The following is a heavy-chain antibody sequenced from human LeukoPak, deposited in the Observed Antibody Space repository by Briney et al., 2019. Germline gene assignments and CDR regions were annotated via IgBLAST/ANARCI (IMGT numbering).Heavy chain of an antibody. CDR2: IIPIFGIA. J-gene: IGHJ3*02. Sequence: ASVKVSCKASGGTFSSYAISWVRQAPGQGLEWMGRIIPIFGIANYAQKFQGRVTMTEDTSTDTAYMELSSLRSEDTAVYYCATAAGYCSSTSCYSGPGDDAFDIWGQGTMVTVSS. D-gene: IGHD2-2*02. V-gene: IGHV1-69*04. CDR1: GGTFSSYA. CDR3: ATAAGYCSSTSCYSGPGDDAFDI.